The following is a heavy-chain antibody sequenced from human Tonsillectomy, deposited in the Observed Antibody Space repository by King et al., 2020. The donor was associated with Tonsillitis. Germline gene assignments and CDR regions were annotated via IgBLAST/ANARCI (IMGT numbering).Heavy chain of an antibody. Sequence: VQLVESRGGLVQPGGSLRLSCAASGFTFSSYAMSWVRQAPGKGLEWVSVIYSGGSSTYYADSVKGRFTISRDNSKNTLYLQMNSLRAEDTAVYYCAKATYSSGWFNFDYWGQGTLVTVSS. CDR3: AKATYSSGWFNFDY. D-gene: IGHD6-19*01. CDR2: IYSGGSST. V-gene: IGHV3-23*03. J-gene: IGHJ4*02. CDR1: GFTFSSYA.